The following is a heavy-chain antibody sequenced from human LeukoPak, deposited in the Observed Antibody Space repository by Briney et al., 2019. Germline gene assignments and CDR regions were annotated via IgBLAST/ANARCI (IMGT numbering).Heavy chain of an antibody. Sequence: ASVKVSCKASGYTFTSYGISWVRQAPGQGLEWMGWISAYNGNTNYAQKLQGRVTITRDTSASTAYMELSSLRSEDTAVYYCARDRSGYDFDYWGQGTLVTVSS. J-gene: IGHJ4*02. CDR3: ARDRSGYDFDY. CDR1: GYTFTSYG. CDR2: ISAYNGNT. D-gene: IGHD5-12*01. V-gene: IGHV1-18*04.